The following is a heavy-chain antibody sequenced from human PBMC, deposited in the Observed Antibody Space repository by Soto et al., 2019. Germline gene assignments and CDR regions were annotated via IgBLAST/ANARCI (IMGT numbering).Heavy chain of an antibody. CDR2: MNPDSGNT. D-gene: IGHD4-17*01. CDR1: GYSFPNHE. Sequence: GASVKVSCKASGYSFPNHEINWVRQAPGRGLEWMGWMNPDSGNTGYAQKFQGRVTMTRDTSTSTVYMELSSLRSEDTAVYYCARDVDYGGNWDYFDYWG. CDR3: ARDVDYGGNWDYFDY. V-gene: IGHV1-8*01. J-gene: IGHJ4*01.